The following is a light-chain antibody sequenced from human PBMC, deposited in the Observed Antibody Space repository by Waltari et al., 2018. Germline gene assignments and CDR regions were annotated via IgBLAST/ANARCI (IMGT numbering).Light chain of an antibody. V-gene: IGKV1-33*01. CDR3: QQFVGYPYT. Sequence: DIQMTQSPSSLSASVGDRVTITCQASQDITNCLNWYQQKPGQAPKLLIYDASNLKTGVPSRFSGRGFGTDFTFTISSLEPDDFATYYCQQFVGYPYTFGQGTKVETK. CDR1: QDITNC. CDR2: DAS. J-gene: IGKJ2*01.